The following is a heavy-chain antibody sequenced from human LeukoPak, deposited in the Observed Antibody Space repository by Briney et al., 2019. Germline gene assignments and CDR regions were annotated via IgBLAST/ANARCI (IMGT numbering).Heavy chain of an antibody. J-gene: IGHJ4*02. CDR2: VSHSGNT. Sequence: SETLSLTCTVSGGSVSTYYWSWIRQPPGKELEWIGYVSHSGNTNCNPSLKSRLTMSLDTSKNHFSLRLSSVNAADTAVYYCARAGSGWSFDYWGPGSLVTVSS. CDR3: ARAGSGWSFDY. D-gene: IGHD6-19*01. V-gene: IGHV4-59*02. CDR1: GGSVSTYY.